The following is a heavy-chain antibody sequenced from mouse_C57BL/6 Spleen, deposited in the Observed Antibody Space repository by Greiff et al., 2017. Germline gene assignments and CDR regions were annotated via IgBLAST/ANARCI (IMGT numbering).Heavy chain of an antibody. Sequence: VQLQQSGAELVRPGTSVKLSCTASGYTFTSYWMHWVKQRPGQGLEWIGVIDPSDSYTNYNQKFKGKDTLTVDTSSSTAYMQLSSLKSEDSAVYDCAPRGCSSYYAMDYWGQGTSVTVSS. CDR2: IDPSDSYT. CDR3: APRGCSSYYAMDY. CDR1: GYTFTSYW. V-gene: IGHV1-59*01. J-gene: IGHJ4*01. D-gene: IGHD1-1*01.